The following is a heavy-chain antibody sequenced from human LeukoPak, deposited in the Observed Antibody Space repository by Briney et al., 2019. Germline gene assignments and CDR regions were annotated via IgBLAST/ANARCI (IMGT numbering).Heavy chain of an antibody. V-gene: IGHV4-39*07. J-gene: IGHJ4*02. CDR1: GGSISSSSYY. CDR2: IYYSGST. CDR3: ARGARWLQKPRGFDY. Sequence: PSETLSLTCTVSGGSISSSSYYWGWIRQPPGKGLEWIGSIYYSGSTYYNPSLKSRVTISVDTSKNQFSLKLSSVTAEDTAVYYCARGARWLQKPRGFDYWGQGTLVTVSS. D-gene: IGHD5-24*01.